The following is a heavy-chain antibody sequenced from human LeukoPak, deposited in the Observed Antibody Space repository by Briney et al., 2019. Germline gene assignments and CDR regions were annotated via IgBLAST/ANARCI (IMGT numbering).Heavy chain of an antibody. CDR3: ARNWHILSGRNCFDP. J-gene: IGHJ5*02. D-gene: IGHD3-9*01. CDR1: GYSFNNYG. Sequence: ASVKVSCKASGYSFNNYGISWVRQAPGQGLEWMGWVSSYNGDTNYAHKFQGRVTMTTDTSTSTAYMELRSLRSDDTAMYYCARNWHILSGRNCFDPWGQGTLVTVSS. CDR2: VSSYNGDT. V-gene: IGHV1-18*01.